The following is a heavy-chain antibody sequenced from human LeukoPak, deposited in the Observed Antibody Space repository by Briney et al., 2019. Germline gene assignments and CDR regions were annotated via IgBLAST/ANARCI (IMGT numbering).Heavy chain of an antibody. CDR2: IRYDGSNK. J-gene: IGHJ4*02. Sequence: GGSLRLSCAASGFTFSSYGMHRVRQAPGKGLEWVAFIRYDGSNKYYADSVKGRFTISRDNSKNTLYLQMNSLRAEDTAVYYCAKDQDIVVVPAAPKSGYFDYWGQGTLVTVSS. CDR1: GFTFSSYG. D-gene: IGHD2-2*01. CDR3: AKDQDIVVVPAAPKSGYFDY. V-gene: IGHV3-30*02.